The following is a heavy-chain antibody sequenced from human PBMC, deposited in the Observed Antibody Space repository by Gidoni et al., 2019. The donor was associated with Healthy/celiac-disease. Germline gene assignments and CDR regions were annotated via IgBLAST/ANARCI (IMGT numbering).Heavy chain of an antibody. CDR3: ARDNNLEAVAGPYFDY. V-gene: IGHV4-39*07. D-gene: IGHD6-19*01. CDR2: IYYSGST. CDR1: GGSISSSRYY. J-gene: IGHJ4*02. Sequence: QLQLQESGPGLVKPSETLSLTCTVSGGSISSSRYYWGWLRQPPGKGLEWIGSIYYSGSTYYNPSLKSRVTISVDTSKNQFSLKLSSVTAADTAVYYCARDNNLEAVAGPYFDYWGQGTLVTVSS.